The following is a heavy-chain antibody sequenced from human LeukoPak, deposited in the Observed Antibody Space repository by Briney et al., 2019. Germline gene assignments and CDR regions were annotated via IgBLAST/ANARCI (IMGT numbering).Heavy chain of an antibody. CDR1: GGSISSYY. D-gene: IGHD3-3*01. CDR2: IYYSGST. V-gene: IGHV4-59*01. CDR3: ARLRPITIFGVVILDAFDI. Sequence: KTSETLSLTCTVSGGSISSYYWSWIRQPPGKGLEWIGYIYYSGSTNYNPSLKSRVTISVDTSKNQFSLKLSSVTAADTAVYYCARLRPITIFGVVILDAFDIWGQGTVVTVSS. J-gene: IGHJ3*02.